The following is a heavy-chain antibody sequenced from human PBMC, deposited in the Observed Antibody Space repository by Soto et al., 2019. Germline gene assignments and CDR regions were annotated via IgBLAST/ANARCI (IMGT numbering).Heavy chain of an antibody. Sequence: GGSLRLSCAASGLTFSSYGMHWVRQAPGKGLEWVAVISYDGSNKYYADSVKGRFTISRDNSKNTLYLQMNSLRAEDTAVYYCAKDQRRQWLPGIDYWGQGTLVTVSS. CDR1: GLTFSSYG. V-gene: IGHV3-30*18. CDR2: ISYDGSNK. J-gene: IGHJ4*02. D-gene: IGHD6-19*01. CDR3: AKDQRRQWLPGIDY.